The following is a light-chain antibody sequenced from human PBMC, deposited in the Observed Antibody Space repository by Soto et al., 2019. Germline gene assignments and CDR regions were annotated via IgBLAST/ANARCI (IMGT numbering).Light chain of an antibody. J-gene: IGLJ3*02. V-gene: IGLV2-11*01. CDR1: SSDVGGYNY. Sequence: QSVLTQPRSVSGSPGQSVTISCTGTSSDVGGYNYVSWYQQHPGKAPKLMMYDVSKRPSGVPDRFSGSKSGNTASLTISGLQAEDEADYYCCSYAGSPWVFGGGTKVTVL. CDR3: CSYAGSPWV. CDR2: DVS.